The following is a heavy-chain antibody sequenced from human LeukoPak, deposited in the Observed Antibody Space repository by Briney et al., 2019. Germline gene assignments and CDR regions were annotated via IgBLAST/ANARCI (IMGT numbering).Heavy chain of an antibody. V-gene: IGHV3-49*03. CDR2: IRSKAYGGTT. CDR1: GFTFGDYA. J-gene: IGHJ4*02. Sequence: GGSLRLSCTASGFTFGDYAMSWFRQAPGKGLEWVGFIRSKAYGGTTEYAASVKGRFTISRDDSKSIAYLQMNSLKTEDTAVYYCAREVVAAGIDYWGQGTLVTVSS. D-gene: IGHD6-13*01. CDR3: AREVVAAGIDY.